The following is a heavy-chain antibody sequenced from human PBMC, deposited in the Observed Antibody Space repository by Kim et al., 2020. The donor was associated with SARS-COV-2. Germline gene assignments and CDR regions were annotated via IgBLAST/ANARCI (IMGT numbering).Heavy chain of an antibody. Sequence: SSNYNPSLKSRVTISVDTSKSQFALKRSSVTAADMAVYYCAIGGSGSFDYWGQGTLVTVSS. CDR3: AIGGSGSFDY. J-gene: IGHJ4*02. V-gene: IGHV4-4*09. D-gene: IGHD3-10*01. CDR2: SS.